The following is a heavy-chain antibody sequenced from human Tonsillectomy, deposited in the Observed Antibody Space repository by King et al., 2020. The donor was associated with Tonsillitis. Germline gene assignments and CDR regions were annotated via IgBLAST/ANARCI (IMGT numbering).Heavy chain of an antibody. J-gene: IGHJ3*02. Sequence: QLQESGPGLVKPSETLSLTCTVSGGSISSSSYYWGWIRQPPGKGLEWIVSIYYSGSTYYNPSLKSRVTISVDTSKNQFSLKLSSVTAADTAVYYCARYCSGGSCYSDAFDIWGQGTMVTVSS. CDR1: GGSISSSSYY. D-gene: IGHD2-15*01. CDR2: IYYSGST. CDR3: ARYCSGGSCYSDAFDI. V-gene: IGHV4-39*01.